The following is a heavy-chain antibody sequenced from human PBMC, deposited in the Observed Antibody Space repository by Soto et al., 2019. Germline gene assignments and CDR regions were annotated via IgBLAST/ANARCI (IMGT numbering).Heavy chain of an antibody. CDR3: VTDYMRGRDY. D-gene: IGHD4-4*01. Sequence: QLVQSGADVRIPGASMRISCKTSGYSFISYGIHWVRQAPGLRPEWMGWIKAGPGDTQYSQSFQGRVTITRDPTASTVYMEMRSLKIEDTSMYDCVTDYMRGRDYWGQGTSVTVSA. CDR1: GYSFISYG. J-gene: IGHJ4*02. V-gene: IGHV1-3*01. CDR2: IKAGPGDT.